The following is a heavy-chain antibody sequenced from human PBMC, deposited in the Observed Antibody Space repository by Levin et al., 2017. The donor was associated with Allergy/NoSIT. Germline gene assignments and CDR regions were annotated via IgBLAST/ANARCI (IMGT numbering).Heavy chain of an antibody. CDR2: FYNSESI. V-gene: IGHV4-31*03. D-gene: IGHD3-10*01. CDR1: GGSINTGGYF. Sequence: SETLSLTCTVSGGSINTGGYFWSWIRQVPGKGLEWIGYFYNSESIYYNPSLQSRVVISADTSKNQLSLKLSSVTAADTAVYHCAREIIRSPSYFDSWGQGALVTVSS. J-gene: IGHJ4*02. CDR3: AREIIRSPSYFDS.